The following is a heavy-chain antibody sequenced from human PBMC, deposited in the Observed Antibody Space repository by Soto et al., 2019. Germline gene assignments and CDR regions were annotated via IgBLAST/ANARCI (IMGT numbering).Heavy chain of an antibody. CDR3: ARVRLEYNYKPYFFDN. CDR2: ISSKPTRTSFSI. Sequence: LRPSFAASGFSFASYSMNWLRQAPGKRLEWVSSISSKPTRTSFSIHSAESVKGGFTISRDNAKDSLYRQMKTLRAEETGVYYCARVRLEYNYKPYFFDNWGRGTQVTVSS. V-gene: IGHV3-21*01. D-gene: IGHD3-10*01. CDR1: GFSFASYS. J-gene: IGHJ4*02.